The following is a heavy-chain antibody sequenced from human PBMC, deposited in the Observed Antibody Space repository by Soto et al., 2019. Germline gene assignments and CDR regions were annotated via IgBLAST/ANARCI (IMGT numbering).Heavy chain of an antibody. V-gene: IGHV3-30*18. Sequence: QVQLVESGGGVIQPGTSLSLSCGSSGFTFRSFGMYWVRQAPGKGLEWVAVVSYDGNHKYYADSVKGRFTVSRDNAKNMPYLQMNGLRGEDTAVYYCAKDVGQQLVLNYGMDVWGQGTTVTVSS. D-gene: IGHD6-13*01. J-gene: IGHJ6*02. CDR2: VSYDGNHK. CDR1: GFTFRSFG. CDR3: AKDVGQQLVLNYGMDV.